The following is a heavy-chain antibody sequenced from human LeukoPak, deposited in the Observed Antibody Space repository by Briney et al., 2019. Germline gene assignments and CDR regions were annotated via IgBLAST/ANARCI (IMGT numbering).Heavy chain of an antibody. Sequence: GGSLRVSCAASGFYFSRFWMSWVRQAPGKGLEWVANIDPDGSEEYYVDSVKGRFTISRDNAKNSLYLQMNSLSPEDTAVYYCAKSGSHFDFDYWGQGTLVTVSS. J-gene: IGHJ4*02. V-gene: IGHV3-7*01. D-gene: IGHD1-26*01. CDR1: GFYFSRFW. CDR3: AKSGSHFDFDY. CDR2: IDPDGSEE.